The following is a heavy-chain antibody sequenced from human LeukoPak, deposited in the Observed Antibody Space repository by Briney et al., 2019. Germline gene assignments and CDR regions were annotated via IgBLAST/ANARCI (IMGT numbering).Heavy chain of an antibody. CDR3: ARGEDAIVGVPGPNY. V-gene: IGHV3-9*01. J-gene: IGHJ4*02. Sequence: GRSLRLSCAASGFTFDDYAMHWVRQAPGKGLEWVSGISYNSGGIAYADSLKGRFTISRDYANNSLFLQMNGLTAEDTAVYYCARGEDAIVGVPGPNYWGQGTLVSVSS. CDR1: GFTFDDYA. CDR2: ISYNSGGI. D-gene: IGHD1-26*01.